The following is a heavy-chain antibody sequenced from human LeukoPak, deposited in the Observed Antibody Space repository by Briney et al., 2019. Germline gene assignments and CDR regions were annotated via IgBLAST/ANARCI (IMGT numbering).Heavy chain of an antibody. CDR3: AREGDGGFDP. V-gene: IGHV1-69*06. CDR2: IIPIFGTA. Sequence: GASVKVSCTASGGTFSSYAISWVRQAPGQGLEWMGGIIPIFGTANYAQKFQGRVTITADKSTSTAYMELSRLRSDDTAVYYCAREGDGGFDPWGQGTLVTVSS. CDR1: GGTFSSYA. J-gene: IGHJ5*02. D-gene: IGHD3-16*01.